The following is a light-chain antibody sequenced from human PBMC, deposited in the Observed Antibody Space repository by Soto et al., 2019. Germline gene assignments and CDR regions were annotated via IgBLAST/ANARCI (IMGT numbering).Light chain of an antibody. CDR3: QQSYSTLIT. CDR2: AAS. CDR1: QSISSY. Sequence: QVPQTTSSQSASVGDRVTITCRASQSISSYLNWYQQKPGKAPKLLIYAASSLQSGVPSRFSGSGSGTDFTLTISSLQPEDFATYYCQQSYSTLITFCQGTRLEIK. V-gene: IGKV1-39*01. J-gene: IGKJ5*01.